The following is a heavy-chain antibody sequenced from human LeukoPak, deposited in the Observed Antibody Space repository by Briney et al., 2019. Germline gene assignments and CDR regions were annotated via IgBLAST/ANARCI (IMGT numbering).Heavy chain of an antibody. D-gene: IGHD5-18*01. Sequence: GSLRLSCAVSGFTVSSNYMSWVRQAPGKGLEWVSAISGSGGSTYYADSVKGRFTISRDNSKNTLYLQMNSLRAEDTAVYYCAKGYSYGPSKYYFDYWGQGTLVTVSS. CDR1: GFTVSSNY. V-gene: IGHV3-23*01. J-gene: IGHJ4*02. CDR2: ISGSGGST. CDR3: AKGYSYGPSKYYFDY.